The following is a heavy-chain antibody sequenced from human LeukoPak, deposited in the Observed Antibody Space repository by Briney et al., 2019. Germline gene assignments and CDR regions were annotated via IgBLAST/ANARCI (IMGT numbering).Heavy chain of an antibody. V-gene: IGHV3-48*03. J-gene: IGHJ6*03. CDR2: ISSSGSTI. D-gene: IGHD3-10*01. CDR1: GFTFSSYE. Sequence: GGSLRLSCAASGFTFSSYEMNWVRQAPGKGLEWVSYISSSGSTIYYADSVKGRFTISRDNAKNSLYLQMNSLRAEDTAVYYCARAVTITMVRGVIISYYMDVWGKGTTVTISS. CDR3: ARAVTITMVRGVIISYYMDV.